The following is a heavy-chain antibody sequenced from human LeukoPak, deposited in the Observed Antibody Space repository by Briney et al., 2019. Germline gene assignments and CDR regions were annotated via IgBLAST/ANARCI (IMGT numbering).Heavy chain of an antibody. CDR1: GFTFSNDW. J-gene: IGHJ4*02. D-gene: IGHD3-10*01. CDR2: IKQDGNER. V-gene: IGHV3-7*01. Sequence: GGSLRLSCAASGFTFSNDWMSWVRQAPGKGLEWVANIKQDGNERYYVDSVRGRFTISRDNAKNSLYLQMNRLRVEDTAVYYCARSLVRGAPDYWGQGTLVTVSS. CDR3: ARSLVRGAPDY.